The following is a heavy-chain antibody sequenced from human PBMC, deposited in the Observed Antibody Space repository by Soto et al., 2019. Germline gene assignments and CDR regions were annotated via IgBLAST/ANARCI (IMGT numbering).Heavy chain of an antibody. CDR1: GFTFSSYS. Sequence: GGSLRLSCAASGFTFSSYSMNWVRQAPGKGLEWVSSISSSSSTIYYADSVKGRFTISRDNAKNSLYLQMNSLRAEDTAVYYCARLTVGADAFDIWGQGTMVTVSS. D-gene: IGHD1-26*01. CDR2: ISSSSSTI. CDR3: ARLTVGADAFDI. J-gene: IGHJ3*02. V-gene: IGHV3-48*04.